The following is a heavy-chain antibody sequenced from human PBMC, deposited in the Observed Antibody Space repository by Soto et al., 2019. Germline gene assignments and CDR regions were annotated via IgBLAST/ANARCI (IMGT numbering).Heavy chain of an antibody. CDR2: IWYDGDKK. J-gene: IGHJ3*02. D-gene: IGHD1-26*01. Sequence: WVAIIWYDGDKKYYADSVKGRFTISRDNSKNTLYLQMNSLRGEDTAVYYCARDSGVGAIYGGVLDIWGKGTRVTVSS. CDR3: ARDSGVGAIYGGVLDI. V-gene: IGHV3-33*01.